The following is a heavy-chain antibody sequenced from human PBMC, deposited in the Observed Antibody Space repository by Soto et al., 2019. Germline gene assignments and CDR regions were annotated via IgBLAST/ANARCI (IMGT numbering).Heavy chain of an antibody. V-gene: IGHV3-23*01. CDR1: GFTFSSYA. Sequence: PVGSLRLSGAASGFTFSSYAMSWVRQARGKGLEWVSAISGSGGSTYYADSVKGRFTISRDNSKNTLYLQMNSLRAEDTAVYYCAKGSAGITIFGVVHYGMDVWGQGTTVTVSS. CDR3: AKGSAGITIFGVVHYGMDV. CDR2: ISGSGGST. D-gene: IGHD3-3*01. J-gene: IGHJ6*02.